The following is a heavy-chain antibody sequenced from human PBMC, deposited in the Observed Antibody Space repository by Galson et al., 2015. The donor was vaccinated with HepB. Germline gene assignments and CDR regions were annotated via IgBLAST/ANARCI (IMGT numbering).Heavy chain of an antibody. CDR1: GFTFSSYA. Sequence: SLRLSCAASGFTFSSYAMSWVRQAPGKGLEWVSAISGSGGSTYYADSVKGRFTISRDNSKNTLYLQMNSLRAEDTAVYYCAKRGEQWLAAGMDVWGQGTTVTVSS. J-gene: IGHJ6*02. V-gene: IGHV3-23*01. CDR2: ISGSGGST. D-gene: IGHD6-19*01. CDR3: AKRGEQWLAAGMDV.